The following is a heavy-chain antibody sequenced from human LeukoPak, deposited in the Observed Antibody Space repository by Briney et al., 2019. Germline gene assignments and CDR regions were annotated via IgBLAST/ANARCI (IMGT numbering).Heavy chain of an antibody. CDR1: GFTFSSYS. V-gene: IGHV3-21*01. CDR2: ISSSSSYI. Sequence: GGSLRLSCAASGFTFSSYSMNWVRQAPGKGLEWVSSISSSSSYIYYADSVKGRFTISRDNAKNSLYLQMNSLRAEDTAVYYCAREKGYYYDSSSTRSLGYDAFDIWGQGTMVTVSS. CDR3: AREKGYYYDSSSTRSLGYDAFDI. D-gene: IGHD3-22*01. J-gene: IGHJ3*02.